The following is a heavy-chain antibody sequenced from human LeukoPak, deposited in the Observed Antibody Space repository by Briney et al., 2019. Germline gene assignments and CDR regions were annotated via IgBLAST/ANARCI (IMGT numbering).Heavy chain of an antibody. V-gene: IGHV4-34*01. Sequence: SSETLSLTCAVYGGSFSGYYWSWIRQPPGKGLEWIGEINHSGSTNYNPSLKSRVTISVDTSKNQFSLKLSSVTAADTAVYYCVRGLGSSSWSWFDYWGQGTLVTVSS. J-gene: IGHJ4*02. CDR3: VRGLGSSSWSWFDY. CDR1: GGSFSGYY. CDR2: INHSGST. D-gene: IGHD6-13*01.